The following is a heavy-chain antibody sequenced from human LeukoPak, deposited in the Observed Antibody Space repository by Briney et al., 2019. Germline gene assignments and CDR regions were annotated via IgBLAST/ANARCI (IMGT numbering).Heavy chain of an antibody. J-gene: IGHJ4*02. D-gene: IGHD2-15*01. CDR3: ARDWDVVVVAAHYFDY. CDR1: GGSISSSSYY. Sequence: SETLSPTCTVSGGSISSSSYYWGWIRQPPGKGLEWIGSTYYSGSTYYNPSLKSRVTISVDTSKNQFSLKLSSVTAADTAVYYCARDWDVVVVAAHYFDYWGQGTLVTVSS. CDR2: TYYSGST. V-gene: IGHV4-39*07.